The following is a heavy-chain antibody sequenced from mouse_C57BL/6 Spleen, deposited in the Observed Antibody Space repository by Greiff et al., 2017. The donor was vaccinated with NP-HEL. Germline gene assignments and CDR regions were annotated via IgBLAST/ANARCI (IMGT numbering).Heavy chain of an antibody. CDR3: AVITTVVATPFFDY. V-gene: IGHV1-69*01. J-gene: IGHJ2*01. Sequence: QVQLQQPGAELVMPGASVKLSCKASGYTFTSYWMHWVKQRPGQGLEWIGEIEPSDSYTNYNQKFKGKSTLTVDKSSSTAYMQLSSLTSEDSAVYYCAVITTVVATPFFDYWGQGTTLTVSS. CDR1: GYTFTSYW. D-gene: IGHD1-1*01. CDR2: IEPSDSYT.